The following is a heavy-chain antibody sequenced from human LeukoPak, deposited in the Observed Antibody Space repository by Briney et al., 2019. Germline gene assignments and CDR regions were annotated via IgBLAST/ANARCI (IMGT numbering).Heavy chain of an antibody. V-gene: IGHV3-7*01. CDR1: GFTFRTYW. D-gene: IGHD3-22*01. CDR2: IKQDGSEK. CDR3: ARGSGYYLGHFDY. J-gene: IGHJ4*02. Sequence: PGGSLSLSCAASGFTFRTYWMSWVRQAPGEGREGVANIKQDGSEKYYVDSVKGRFTISRDNAKNSLYLQMNSLRAEDTAVYYCARGSGYYLGHFDYWGQGTLVTVSS.